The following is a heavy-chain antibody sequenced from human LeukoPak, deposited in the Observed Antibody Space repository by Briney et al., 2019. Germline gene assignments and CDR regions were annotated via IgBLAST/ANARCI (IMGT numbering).Heavy chain of an antibody. CDR1: GYSFTSYW. Sequence: GESLKISCKASGYSFTSYWIGWVRQMPGKGLEWVGIIYPGDSDTKYSPSFEGLVTISADKSINTVYLQWSSLKASDTAMYYCARLAYCGGDCYRTTRGYFQHWGQGTLVTVSS. D-gene: IGHD2-21*02. CDR3: ARLAYCGGDCYRTTRGYFQH. V-gene: IGHV5-51*01. CDR2: IYPGDSDT. J-gene: IGHJ1*01.